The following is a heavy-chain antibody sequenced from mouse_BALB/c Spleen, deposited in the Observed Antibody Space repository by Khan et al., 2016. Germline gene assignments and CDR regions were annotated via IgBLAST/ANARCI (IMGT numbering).Heavy chain of an antibody. Sequence: QVQLKESGAELAKPGASVKMSCKASGYTFTSYWMHWVKQRPGQGLEWIGYINPSTGYTEYNQKFKDKATLTADKSSSTAYMQLSSLTSEDSAVYYCARYYYGSSYWFAYGGQGTLVTVSA. CDR3: ARYYYGSSYWFAY. D-gene: IGHD1-1*01. V-gene: IGHV1-7*01. CDR2: INPSTGYT. CDR1: GYTFTSYW. J-gene: IGHJ3*01.